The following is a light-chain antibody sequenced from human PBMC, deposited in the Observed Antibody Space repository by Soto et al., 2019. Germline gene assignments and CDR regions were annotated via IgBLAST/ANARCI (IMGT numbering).Light chain of an antibody. J-gene: IGKJ2*01. CDR3: QQYYSTPPMYT. Sequence: DIVMTQSPDSLAVSLGERATINCKSSQSVLYSSNNKNYLAWYQQKPGQSPRLLIYWASTRESGVPDRFSGSGSGTDFTLTINSLQAEDVAVYYCQQYYSTPPMYTFGQGTKLEIK. CDR1: QSVLYSSNNKNY. V-gene: IGKV4-1*01. CDR2: WAS.